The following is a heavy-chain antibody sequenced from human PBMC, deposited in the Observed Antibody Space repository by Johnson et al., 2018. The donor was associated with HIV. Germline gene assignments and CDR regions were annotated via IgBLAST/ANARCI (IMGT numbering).Heavy chain of an antibody. J-gene: IGHJ3*02. CDR3: AGGRGWVTLNAFDM. D-gene: IGHD4-23*01. CDR2: IKTDGSNT. V-gene: IGHV3-74*01. Sequence: VQLVESGGGLVQPGGSLRLSCVASGFTFGGEWMHWVRQAPGQGLVWVSRIKTDGSNTAYADSLRGRFTISRDNAKNSLYLQMNRLRADDTAVYYCAGGRGWVTLNAFDMWGQGTLVTVSS. CDR1: GFTFGGEW.